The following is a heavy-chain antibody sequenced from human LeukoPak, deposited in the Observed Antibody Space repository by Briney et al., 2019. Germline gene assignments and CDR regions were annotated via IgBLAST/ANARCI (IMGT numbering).Heavy chain of an antibody. J-gene: IGHJ4*02. D-gene: IGHD6-6*01. V-gene: IGHV3-74*01. CDR3: VGTIASRGSEY. CDR1: GLTFSSHW. Sequence: GGSLRLSCAASGLTFSSHWMHWVRQAPGMGLVWVSRLPPDELGIIYADSVKGRFTVSRDNAKNTVYLQMNNLRVDDTAMYYCVGTIASRGSEYWGQGALVTVSS. CDR2: LPPDELGI.